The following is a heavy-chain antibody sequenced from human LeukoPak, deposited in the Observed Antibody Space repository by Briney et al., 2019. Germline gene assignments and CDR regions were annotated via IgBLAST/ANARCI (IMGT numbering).Heavy chain of an antibody. Sequence: GGSLRPSCAASGFTFDDYAMHWVRQAPGKGLEWVSGISWNSGSIGYADSVKGRFTISRDNAKNSLYLQMNSLRAEDTALYYCAKDNDFWSGPFDYWGQGTLVTVSS. D-gene: IGHD3-3*01. J-gene: IGHJ4*02. CDR2: ISWNSGSI. V-gene: IGHV3-9*01. CDR1: GFTFDDYA. CDR3: AKDNDFWSGPFDY.